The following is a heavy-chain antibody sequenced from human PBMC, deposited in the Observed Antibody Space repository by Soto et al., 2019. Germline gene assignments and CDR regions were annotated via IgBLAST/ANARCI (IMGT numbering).Heavy chain of an antibody. J-gene: IGHJ5*02. CDR2: IIPIFGTA. Sequence: QVQLVQSGAEVKKPGSSVKVSCKASGGTFSSYAISWVRQAPGQGLEWMGGIIPIFGTANYAQKFQGRVTIPADESTSTAYMELSSLRSEDTAVYYCARVGEGSYYDSPAPRAFDPWGQGTLVTVSS. D-gene: IGHD3-22*01. CDR3: ARVGEGSYYDSPAPRAFDP. V-gene: IGHV1-69*01. CDR1: GGTFSSYA.